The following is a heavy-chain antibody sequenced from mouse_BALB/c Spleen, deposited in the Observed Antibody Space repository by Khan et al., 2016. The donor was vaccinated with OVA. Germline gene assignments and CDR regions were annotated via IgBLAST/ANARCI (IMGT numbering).Heavy chain of an antibody. V-gene: IGHV2-6-1*01. CDR3: ARQPYEHYNIMDY. CDR1: GFSLTNYG. Sequence: VQLQESGPVLAAPSQSLSITCTISGFSLTNYGVHWVRQPPGKGLEWLVVIWNDGTTTYNSALKSRLTITKDNSQSQVLLKMNSLQTDDTAIYFCARQPYEHYNIMDYWGQGTSVTVSS. D-gene: IGHD1-1*01. CDR2: IWNDGTT. J-gene: IGHJ4*01.